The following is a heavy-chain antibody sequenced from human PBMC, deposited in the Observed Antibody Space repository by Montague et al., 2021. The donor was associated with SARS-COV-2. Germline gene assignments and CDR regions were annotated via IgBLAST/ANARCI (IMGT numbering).Heavy chain of an antibody. J-gene: IGHJ4*02. CDR2: ISSSGSPI. Sequence: LRLSCAASGFTFSNYEMNWVRQAPGRGLEWLSDISSSGSPIYYADSVKGRFTISRDNAKNSLYLQMNSLRAEDTALYYCARASYYYDGGGFPLLDYWGQGTLVTVSS. CDR1: GFTFSNYE. CDR3: ARASYYYDGGGFPLLDY. V-gene: IGHV3-48*03. D-gene: IGHD3-22*01.